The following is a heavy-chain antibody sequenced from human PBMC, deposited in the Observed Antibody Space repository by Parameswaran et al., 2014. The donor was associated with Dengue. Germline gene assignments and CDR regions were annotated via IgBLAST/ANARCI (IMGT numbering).Heavy chain of an antibody. D-gene: IGHD2-21*01. CDR2: ISSSSSYI. Sequence: VRQMPGKGLEWVSSISSSSSYIYYADSVKGRFTISRDNAKNSLYLQMNSLRAEDTAVYYCARALDYSRGYAFDIWGQGTMVTVSS. J-gene: IGHJ3*02. V-gene: IGHV3-21*01. CDR3: ARALDYSRGYAFDI.